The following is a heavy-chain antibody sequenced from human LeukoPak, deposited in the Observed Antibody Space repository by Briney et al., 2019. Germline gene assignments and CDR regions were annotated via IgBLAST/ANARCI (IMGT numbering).Heavy chain of an antibody. CDR1: GYTFTNDG. J-gene: IGHJ4*02. Sequence: DSVKVSCKASGYTFTNDGVSWVRQAPGRGLEWVGWISNYNGLTHSAPRFQGRVTVTTDTFTSTAYMELRSLTSDDTAVYFCVRDERAVTAGGEYYFDYWGQGTLVTVSS. D-gene: IGHD2-21*01. CDR3: VRDERAVTAGGEYYFDY. CDR2: ISNYNGLT. V-gene: IGHV1-18*01.